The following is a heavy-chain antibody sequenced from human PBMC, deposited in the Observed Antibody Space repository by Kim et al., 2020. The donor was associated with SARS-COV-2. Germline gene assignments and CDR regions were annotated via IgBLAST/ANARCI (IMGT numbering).Heavy chain of an antibody. CDR3: ARGALEIFGVVGWFDP. Sequence: SETLSLTCTGSGGSISSYYWSWIRQPPGKGLEWIGYIYYSGSTNYNPSLKSRVTISVDTSKNQFSLKLSSVTAADTAVYYCARGALEIFGVVGWFDPWGQGTLVTVSS. CDR2: IYYSGST. J-gene: IGHJ5*02. V-gene: IGHV4-59*13. CDR1: GGSISSYY. D-gene: IGHD3-3*01.